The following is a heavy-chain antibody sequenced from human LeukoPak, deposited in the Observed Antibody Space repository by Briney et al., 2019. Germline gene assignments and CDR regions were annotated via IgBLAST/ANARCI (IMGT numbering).Heavy chain of an antibody. J-gene: IGHJ4*02. CDR1: GFTVSSNY. CDR2: FYSGGNT. CDR3: ATESRLSSSWFYPPTV. D-gene: IGHD6-13*01. V-gene: IGHV3-53*01. Sequence: GGSLRLSCAASGFTVSSNYMTWVRQAPGKGLEWVSIFYSGGNTYHADSVKGRFTISRDKSNNTLFLEMNSLRAEDTAVYYCATESRLSSSWFYPPTVWGQGTLVIVSS.